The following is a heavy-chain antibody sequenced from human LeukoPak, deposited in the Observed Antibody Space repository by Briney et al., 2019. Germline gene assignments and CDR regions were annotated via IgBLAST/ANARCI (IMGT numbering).Heavy chain of an antibody. CDR3: ANQHMDYFDY. CDR2: ISWNSDSI. V-gene: IGHV3-9*01. CDR1: GFTFDDYA. Sequence: PGGSLRLSCAASGFTFDDYAMHWVRHAPGKGLEWVSGISWNSDSIGYADSVKGRFTISRDNAKNSLFLQMNSLRAEDTAVYYCANQHMDYFDYWGQGTLVTVSS. J-gene: IGHJ4*02. D-gene: IGHD2-21*01.